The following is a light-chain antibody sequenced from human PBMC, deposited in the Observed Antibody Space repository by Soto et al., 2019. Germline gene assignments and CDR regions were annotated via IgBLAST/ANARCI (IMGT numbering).Light chain of an antibody. CDR1: NIGGKS. J-gene: IGLJ2*01. CDR2: YDT. V-gene: IGLV3-21*04. CDR3: QVWDSSSDHSVV. Sequence: SSELTQPPTVSVAPGKTATISCGGTNIGGKSVHWYQQKPGQAPVLIIYYDTSRPSGIPERFSGSNSGNTATLTISRVEAGDEADYYCQVWDSSSDHSVVFGGGTKVTVL.